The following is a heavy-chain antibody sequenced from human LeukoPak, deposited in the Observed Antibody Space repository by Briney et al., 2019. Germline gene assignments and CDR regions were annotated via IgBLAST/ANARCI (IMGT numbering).Heavy chain of an antibody. CDR1: GGSISSGGYY. CDR3: ARVGIVVPAAMSPLYYGMDV. CDR2: IYYSGST. D-gene: IGHD2-2*01. Sequence: PSQTLSLTCTVSGGSISSGGYYWSWIRRHPGKGLEWIGYIYYSGSTYYNPSLKSRVTISVDTSKNQFSLKLSSVTAADTAVYYCARVGIVVPAAMSPLYYGMDVWGQGTTVTVSS. J-gene: IGHJ6*02. V-gene: IGHV4-31*03.